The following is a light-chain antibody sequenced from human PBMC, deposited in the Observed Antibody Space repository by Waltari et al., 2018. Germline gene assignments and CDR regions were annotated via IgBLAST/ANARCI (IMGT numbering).Light chain of an antibody. CDR1: QGISSY. J-gene: IGKJ3*01. V-gene: IGKV3-11*01. Sequence: VSTQSPATLSLSRGERAILSCRASQGISSYLAWYQHKPGQPPSLLIYDASNRATGIPARFSGSGSGTDFTLTISRLEPEDFGVYYCQQRYNWPATFGPGTKVAIK. CDR3: QQRYNWPAT. CDR2: DAS.